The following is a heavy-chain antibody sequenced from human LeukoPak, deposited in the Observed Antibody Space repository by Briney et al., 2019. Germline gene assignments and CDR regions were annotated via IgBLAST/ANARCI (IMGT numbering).Heavy chain of an antibody. D-gene: IGHD6-25*01. CDR1: GYSISSSSDY. Sequence: SETLSLTCAVSGYSISSSSDYWGWIRQPPGKGLEWIGSVYYSGTTYYNPSLKSRVTISVDTSKNQFSLKLSSVTAADTAVYYCARRDSSGVVPRWDYWGQGTLVTVSS. V-gene: IGHV4-39*01. CDR3: ARRDSSGVVPRWDY. CDR2: VYYSGTT. J-gene: IGHJ4*02.